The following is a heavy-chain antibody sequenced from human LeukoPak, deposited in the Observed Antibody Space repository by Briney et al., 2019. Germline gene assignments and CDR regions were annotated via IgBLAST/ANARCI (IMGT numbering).Heavy chain of an antibody. Sequence: SETLSLTCTVSGGSVSIGSYYWSWIRQPPGKGLEWIGYIFYSGSTNYNPSLKSRVTISVDTSKNQFSLKLSSVTAADTAVYFCARGFYDNSGYYRYWYFDLWGRGTLVTVSS. CDR3: ARGFYDNSGYYRYWYFDL. V-gene: IGHV4-61*01. CDR1: GGSVSIGSYY. J-gene: IGHJ2*01. D-gene: IGHD3-22*01. CDR2: IFYSGST.